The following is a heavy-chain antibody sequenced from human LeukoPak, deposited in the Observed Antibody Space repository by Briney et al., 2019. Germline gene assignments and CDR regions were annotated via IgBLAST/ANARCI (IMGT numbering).Heavy chain of an antibody. J-gene: IGHJ4*02. D-gene: IGHD3-22*01. CDR3: AEDLRYYYDSPADH. CDR1: GFTFNNYA. V-gene: IGHV3-23*01. Sequence: RGSLRLSCAASGFTFNNYAMTWVRQAPGKGLEWVSSIIGNGGATYYADSVKGRFTISRDNSQDTLHMQMSSLRDDDTAVYYCAEDLRYYYDSPADHWGQGTLVTVSS. CDR2: IIGNGGAT.